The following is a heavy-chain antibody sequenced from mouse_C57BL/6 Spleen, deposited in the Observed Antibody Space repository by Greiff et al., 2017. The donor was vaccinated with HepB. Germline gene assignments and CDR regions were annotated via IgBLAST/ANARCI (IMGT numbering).Heavy chain of an antibody. J-gene: IGHJ4*01. CDR3: TFCSGNWDAMDY. Sequence: VQLQQSGAELVRPGASVKLSCTASGFNIKDDYMHWVKQRPEQGLEWIGWIDPENGDTEYASKFQGKATITADTSSNTAYLQLSSLTSEDTAVYYCTFCSGNWDAMDYWGQGTSVTVSS. CDR2: IDPENGDT. D-gene: IGHD4-1*01. V-gene: IGHV14-4*01. CDR1: GFNIKDDY.